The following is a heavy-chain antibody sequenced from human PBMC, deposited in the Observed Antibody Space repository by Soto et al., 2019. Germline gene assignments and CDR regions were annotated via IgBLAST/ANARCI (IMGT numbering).Heavy chain of an antibody. CDR2: PYSGGSS. Sequence: EQLVESGGGLIQPGGSLRISCAFSGLTVSRHYMSWVRQAPGKGLEWVSVPYSGGSSSYAESVKGRFTISRDSSKNILFLQMNSLRPEDTAIYYCAHSSGHHYYFDSWGQGTLVTVSS. CDR3: AHSSGHHYYFDS. CDR1: GLTVSRHY. D-gene: IGHD3-22*01. J-gene: IGHJ4*02. V-gene: IGHV3-53*01.